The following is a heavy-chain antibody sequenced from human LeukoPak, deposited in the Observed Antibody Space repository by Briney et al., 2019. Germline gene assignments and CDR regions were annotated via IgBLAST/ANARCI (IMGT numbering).Heavy chain of an antibody. J-gene: IGHJ4*02. CDR2: ISGSGGST. CDR3: AKGSPKWELLVALDY. V-gene: IGHV3-23*01. D-gene: IGHD1-26*01. CDR1: GFTFSSYG. Sequence: GGSLRLSCAASGFTFSSYGMHWVRQAPGKGLEWVSAISGSGGSTYYADSVKGRFTISRDNSKNTLYLQMNSLRAEDTAVYYCAKGSPKWELLVALDYWGQGTLVTVSS.